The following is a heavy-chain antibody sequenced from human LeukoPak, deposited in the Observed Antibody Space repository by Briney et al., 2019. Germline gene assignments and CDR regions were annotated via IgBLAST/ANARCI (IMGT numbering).Heavy chain of an antibody. CDR3: ASRQWLLMTH. CDR2: ISAHNGDT. D-gene: IGHD3-22*01. Sequence: GASVKVSCKASGHTFTNYAITWVRQAPGQGLEWMGWISAHNGDTYYAQKFQGRVTMTTDTSTSAAYLELRSLRSDDTAVYYCASRQWLLMTHWGQGTLVTVSS. CDR1: GHTFTNYA. J-gene: IGHJ4*02. V-gene: IGHV1-18*01.